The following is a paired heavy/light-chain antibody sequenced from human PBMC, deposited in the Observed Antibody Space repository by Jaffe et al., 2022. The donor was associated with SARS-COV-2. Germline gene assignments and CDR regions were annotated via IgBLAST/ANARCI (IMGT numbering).Heavy chain of an antibody. V-gene: IGHV4-59*08. CDR2: LSYSGST. D-gene: IGHD3-16*01. CDR1: GGSISSYS. CDR3: ARHGGLSITSSMMLSSFDI. Sequence: QVHLQESGPGLVKPSETLSLTCSVSGGSISSYSWTWIRQPPGKGLEWIGSLSYSGSTDYNPSLRGRVTISVDTSKNQFSLKLSSVTAADTALYYCARHGGLSITSSMMLSSFDIWGQGTMVTISS. J-gene: IGHJ3*02.
Light chain of an antibody. CDR2: EVS. J-gene: IGLJ3*02. V-gene: IGLV2-14*01. CDR1: SSDVGGYNY. Sequence: QSALTQPASVSGSPGQSITISCTGTSSDVGGYNYVSWYQQHPGKAPKLMIYEVSNRPSGVSNRFSGSKSGNTASLTISGLQAEDEADYYCSSYTTSTTWVFGGGTKVTVL. CDR3: SSYTTSTTWV.